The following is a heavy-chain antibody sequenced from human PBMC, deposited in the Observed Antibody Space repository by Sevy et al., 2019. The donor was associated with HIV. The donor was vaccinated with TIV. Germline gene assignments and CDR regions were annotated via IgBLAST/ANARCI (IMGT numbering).Heavy chain of an antibody. D-gene: IGHD3-3*01. CDR3: ARDKTILEGRYGMDV. Sequence: GGSLRLSCAASGFTFSSYNMNWVRQAPGKGLEWVSFVFSSSNNKYYEDSVKGRINISRDNAKNSLYLQMNSLRAEDTAVYYCARDKTILEGRYGMDVWGQGTTVTVSS. V-gene: IGHV3-21*01. CDR1: GFTFSSYN. CDR2: VFSSSNNK. J-gene: IGHJ6*02.